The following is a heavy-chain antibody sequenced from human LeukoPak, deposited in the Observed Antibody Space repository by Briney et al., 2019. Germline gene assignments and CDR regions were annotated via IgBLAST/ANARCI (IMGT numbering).Heavy chain of an antibody. D-gene: IGHD3-3*01. CDR2: IYYSGST. J-gene: IGHJ5*02. CDR3: ARDFYGDSWSGYNNWFDP. Sequence: SETLSLTCTVSGGSISSYYWSWIRQPPGKGLEWIGYIYYSGSTNYNPSLKSRVTISVDTSKNQFSLKLSSVTAADTAVYYCARDFYGDSWSGYNNWFDPWGQGTLVTVSS. CDR1: GGSISSYY. V-gene: IGHV4-59*01.